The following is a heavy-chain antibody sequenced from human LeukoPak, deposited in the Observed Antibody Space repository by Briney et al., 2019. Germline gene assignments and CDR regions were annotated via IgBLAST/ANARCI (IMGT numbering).Heavy chain of an antibody. CDR1: GFTFSSYG. D-gene: IGHD1-26*01. CDR2: ISYDGSNK. J-gene: IGHJ3*02. V-gene: IGHV3-30*03. Sequence: GGSLRLSCAASGFTFSSYGMHWVRQAPGKGLEWVAFISYDGSNKYYADSVKGRFTISRDNSKNTLYLQMNSLRAEDTAVYYCARGGSYLSAFDIWGQGTMVTVSS. CDR3: ARGGSYLSAFDI.